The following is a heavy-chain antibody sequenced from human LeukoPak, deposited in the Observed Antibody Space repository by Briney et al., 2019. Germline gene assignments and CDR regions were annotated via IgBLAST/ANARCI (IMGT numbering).Heavy chain of an antibody. CDR2: IIPIFGTA. CDR1: GGTFSSYA. CDR3: ARGGTDYVSVGYFDL. D-gene: IGHD4-17*01. V-gene: IGHV1-69*05. Sequence: ASVKVSCKASGGTFSSYAISWVRQAPGQGLEWMGRIIPIFGTANYAQKFQGRVTITTDESTSTAYMELSSLRSEDTAVYYCARGGTDYVSVGYFDLWGRGTLVTVSS. J-gene: IGHJ2*01.